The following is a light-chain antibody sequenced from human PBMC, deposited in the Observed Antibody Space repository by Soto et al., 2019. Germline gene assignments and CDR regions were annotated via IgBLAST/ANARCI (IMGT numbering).Light chain of an antibody. CDR1: SSDIGTYKY. Sequence: QSALTQPASVSGSPGQSITISCTGTSSDIGTYKYVSWFQHHPGKAPKLIIFEVTKRPSGVPDRFSGSKSGNTASLTISGLQAADEADYYCCSYADTSTFRVLFGGGTQLTVL. CDR3: CSYADTSTFRVL. J-gene: IGLJ7*01. CDR2: EVT. V-gene: IGLV2-11*01.